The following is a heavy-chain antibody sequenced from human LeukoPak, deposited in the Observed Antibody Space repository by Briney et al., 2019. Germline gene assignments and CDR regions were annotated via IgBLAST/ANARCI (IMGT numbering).Heavy chain of an antibody. CDR3: AKVSGGGLYYDGMDV. CDR2: ISGSGGTA. J-gene: IGHJ6*02. CDR1: GFTFNNYA. Sequence: GGSLRLSCAASGFTFNNYAMNWVRQAPGRGLEWVSVISGSGGTAYYADSVKGRFTISRDSSKNTLYLQMNSLRAEDTAVYYCAKVSGGGLYYDGMDVWGQGTTVTVSS. D-gene: IGHD1-14*01. V-gene: IGHV3-23*01.